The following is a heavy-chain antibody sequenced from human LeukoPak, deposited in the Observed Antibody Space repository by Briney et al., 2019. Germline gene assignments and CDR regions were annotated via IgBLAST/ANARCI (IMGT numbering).Heavy chain of an antibody. CDR2: ISAYNTNT. CDR1: GYTFTNYG. J-gene: IGHJ4*02. D-gene: IGHD3-22*01. Sequence: GASVKVSCKASGYTFTNYGISWVRQAPGQGLEWMGWISAYNTNTNYAQKLQGRVTVTTDTSTSTAYMELRSLRSDDTAVYYCARVVLDHYYDSSGYLGTLDYWGQGTLVTVSS. V-gene: IGHV1-18*01. CDR3: ARVVLDHYYDSSGYLGTLDY.